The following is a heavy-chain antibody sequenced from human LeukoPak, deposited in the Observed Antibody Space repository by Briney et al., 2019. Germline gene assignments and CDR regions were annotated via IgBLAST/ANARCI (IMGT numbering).Heavy chain of an antibody. J-gene: IGHJ4*02. CDR2: IYHSGTT. D-gene: IGHD6-13*01. CDR1: GVSISSRNW. V-gene: IGHV4-4*02. Sequence: PSGTLSLTCAVSGVSISSRNWWHWVRQSPGKGLEWIGEIYHSGTTNYNPSLKSRATMSVGKSRKHFSLTLSSVTAADTAVYYCARGGTSSWSPFDYWGQGALVTVSS. CDR3: ARGGTSSWSPFDY.